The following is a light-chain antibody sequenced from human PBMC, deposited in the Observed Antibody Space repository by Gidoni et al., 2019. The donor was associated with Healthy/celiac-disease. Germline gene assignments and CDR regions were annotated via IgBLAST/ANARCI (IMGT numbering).Light chain of an antibody. J-gene: IGKJ5*01. Sequence: DIQMTQSPSSLSASVGDRVTITSRASQSISSYLNWYQQKPGKAPKLLIYAASSLQSGVPSRFSGSGSGTDFTLTISSLQPEDFATYYCQQSYSTPPITFGQGTRLGIK. CDR3: QQSYSTPPIT. CDR2: AAS. V-gene: IGKV1-39*01. CDR1: QSISSY.